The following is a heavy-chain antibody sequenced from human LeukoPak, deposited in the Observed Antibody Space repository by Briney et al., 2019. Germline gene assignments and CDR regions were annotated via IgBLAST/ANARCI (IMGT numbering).Heavy chain of an antibody. Sequence: PGGSLRLSCAASGFTFYDYAMRWVRQAPGKGLEWVSGISWNRGSIGYADSAKGRFTISRDNAKNSLYLQMNILRAEDMALYYCEKVLEPKPDIPIAVAGTPSSPFDYWGQGTLVTVSS. D-gene: IGHD6-19*01. CDR1: GFTFYDYA. V-gene: IGHV3-9*03. J-gene: IGHJ4*02. CDR2: ISWNRGSI. CDR3: EKVLEPKPDIPIAVAGTPSSPFDY.